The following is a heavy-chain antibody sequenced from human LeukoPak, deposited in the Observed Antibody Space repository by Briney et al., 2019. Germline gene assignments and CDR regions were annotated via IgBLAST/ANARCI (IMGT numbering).Heavy chain of an antibody. CDR1: GGSISSYY. CDR2: IYYSGST. D-gene: IGHD5-18*01. V-gene: IGHV4-59*01. CDR3: ARTEESGYSYRYFGYYYYMDV. J-gene: IGHJ6*03. Sequence: SETLSLTCTVSGGSISSYYWSWIRQPPGKGLEWIGFIYYSGSTHYNPSPTSRVTISVDTSKNQFSLKLSSVTAADTAVYYCARTEESGYSYRYFGYYYYMDVWGKGTTVTVSS.